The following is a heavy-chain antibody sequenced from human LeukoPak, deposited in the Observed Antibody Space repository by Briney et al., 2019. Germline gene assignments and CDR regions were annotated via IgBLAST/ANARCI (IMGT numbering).Heavy chain of an antibody. CDR1: GFAVSSNY. CDR2: IYSGGST. Sequence: PGGSLRLSCAASGFAVSSNYMSWVRQAPGKGLEWVSVIYSGGSTYYADSVKGRFTISRDNSKNTLYLQMNSLRDEDTAVYYCARWRFLEWSGFDPWGQGNLVTVSS. J-gene: IGHJ5*02. D-gene: IGHD3-3*01. V-gene: IGHV3-66*02. CDR3: ARWRFLEWSGFDP.